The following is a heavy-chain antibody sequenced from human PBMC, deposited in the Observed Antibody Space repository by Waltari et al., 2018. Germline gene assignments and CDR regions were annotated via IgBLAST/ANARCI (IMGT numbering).Heavy chain of an antibody. CDR1: GFTFSSYW. CDR2: IKADGSDE. D-gene: IGHD5-18*01. CDR3: ARDRIQLWSNDY. Sequence: EVQLMESGGGLVQPGGSLRLSCAASGFTFSSYWMSWVRQAPGKGRRWGTKIKADGSDEYYVESVKGRFTIASDNAKNQLYLQMNGLEAEDTAVYYCARDRIQLWSNDYWGQGTLVTVSS. J-gene: IGHJ4*02. V-gene: IGHV3-7*01.